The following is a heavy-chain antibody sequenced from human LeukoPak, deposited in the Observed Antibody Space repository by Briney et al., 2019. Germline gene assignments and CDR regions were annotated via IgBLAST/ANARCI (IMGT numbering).Heavy chain of an antibody. V-gene: IGHV4-59*01. D-gene: IGHD3-22*01. Sequence: PSETLSLTCTVSXGSISSYFWSWIRQPPGKGLEWIGYIYYTGSTNYNPSFKSRVTISVDMSNNRFSLKLTSVTAADTAVYYCARDSYDSSGYFMALDIWGQGTMVTVSS. CDR3: ARDSYDSSGYFMALDI. J-gene: IGHJ3*02. CDR2: IYYTGST. CDR1: XGSISSYF.